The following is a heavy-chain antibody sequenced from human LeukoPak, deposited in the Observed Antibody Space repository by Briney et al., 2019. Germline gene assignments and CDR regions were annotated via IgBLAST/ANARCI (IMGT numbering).Heavy chain of an antibody. CDR2: TVGGGDGT. CDR3: AKDLGLWFGELVWPFDP. D-gene: IGHD3-10*01. J-gene: IGHJ5*02. Sequence: PGGSLRLSCAASGFTFSSTSMSWVRQAPGKGLEWVAVTVGGGDGTYYADSVKGRFTISRDNSNNTLYLQMNSLRAEDTAVYYCAKDLGLWFGELVWPFDPWGQGTLVTVSS. V-gene: IGHV3-23*01. CDR1: GFTFSSTS.